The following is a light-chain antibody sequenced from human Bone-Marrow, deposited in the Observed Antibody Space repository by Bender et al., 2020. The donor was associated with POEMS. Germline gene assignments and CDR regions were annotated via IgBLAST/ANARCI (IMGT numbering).Light chain of an antibody. Sequence: SYVLTQPPSVSVAPGQTARITCGGHNIGSKSVHWYQQKPGLAPVLVVYEDSDRPSGIPERFSGSNSGDTATLTISRVEAGDEADYYCQLWDSSADHCWVFGGGTKLTVL. V-gene: IGLV3-21*02. CDR1: NIGSKS. J-gene: IGLJ3*02. CDR3: QLWDSSADHCWV. CDR2: EDS.